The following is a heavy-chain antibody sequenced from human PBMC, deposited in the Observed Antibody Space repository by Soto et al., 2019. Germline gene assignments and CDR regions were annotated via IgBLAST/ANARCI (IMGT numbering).Heavy chain of an antibody. Sequence: GGSLRLSCAASGFTLSDFSMHWVRQAAGKGLEFVSAISYKGGSTYYADSVKGRFTISRDHSKNTVYLQMNSLRADDTAVYYCAKTNDWYGEYWGQGTLVTVSS. CDR1: GFTLSDFS. J-gene: IGHJ4*02. D-gene: IGHD3-9*01. CDR2: ISYKGGST. V-gene: IGHV3-64*04. CDR3: AKTNDWYGEY.